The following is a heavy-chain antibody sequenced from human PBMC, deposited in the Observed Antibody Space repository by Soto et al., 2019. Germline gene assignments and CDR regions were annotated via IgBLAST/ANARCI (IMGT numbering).Heavy chain of an antibody. Sequence: GGSLRHSCAASGFTFSRHAMNWVRQAPGKGLEWVSHISSRSSNIYYADSVKGRFTISRDNAKNSVYLQMNSLRVEDTAVYYCARAATYGDYNFDYWAQGTLVTVSS. D-gene: IGHD4-17*01. CDR2: ISSRSSNI. V-gene: IGHV3-21*01. CDR3: ARAATYGDYNFDY. J-gene: IGHJ4*02. CDR1: GFTFSRHA.